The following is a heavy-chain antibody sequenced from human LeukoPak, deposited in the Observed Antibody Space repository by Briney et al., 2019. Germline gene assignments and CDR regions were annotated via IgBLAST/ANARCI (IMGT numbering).Heavy chain of an antibody. CDR3: ARRYPSVRGVNLRPQEVRKYYFDY. V-gene: IGHV4-34*01. Sequence: PSETLSLTCAVYGESFRGYYWSWIRQPPGKGLEWIGDINHSGSANYNPSLKSRVTMSVDTSKKHFSLKLTSVTAADTAVYYCARRYPSVRGVNLRPQEVRKYYFDYWGQGNLVTVSS. CDR1: GESFRGYY. CDR2: INHSGSA. J-gene: IGHJ4*02. D-gene: IGHD3-10*01.